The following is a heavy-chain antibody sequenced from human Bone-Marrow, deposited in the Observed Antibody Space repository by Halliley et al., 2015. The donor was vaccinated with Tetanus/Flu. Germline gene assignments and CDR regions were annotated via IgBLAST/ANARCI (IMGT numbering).Heavy chain of an antibody. V-gene: IGHV3-53*01. CDR2: IYSGGST. CDR1: GFTVSSNY. Sequence: SLRLSCAASGFTVSSNYMSWVRQAPGKGLECVSVIYSGGSTYYADSVKGRFTISRDNSNNTLYLQMSSLRAEDTAVYYCARGLPTAYSSRWFYFDYWGQGTLVTVSS. J-gene: IGHJ4*02. D-gene: IGHD6-13*01. CDR3: ARGLPTAYSSRWFYFDY.